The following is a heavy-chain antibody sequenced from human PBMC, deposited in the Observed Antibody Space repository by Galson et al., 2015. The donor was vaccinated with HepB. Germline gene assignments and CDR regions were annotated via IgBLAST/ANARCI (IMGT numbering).Heavy chain of an antibody. CDR3: ARGAILTGYLNWYFDL. J-gene: IGHJ2*01. CDR1: GFTFSSYS. D-gene: IGHD3-9*01. CDR2: ISSSSSYI. V-gene: IGHV3-21*01. Sequence: SLRLSCAASGFTFSSYSMNWVRQAPGKGLEWVSSISSSSSYIYYAGSVKGRFTISRDNAKNALYLQMNSLRDEDTAVYYCARGAILTGYLNWYFDLWGRGTLVTVSS.